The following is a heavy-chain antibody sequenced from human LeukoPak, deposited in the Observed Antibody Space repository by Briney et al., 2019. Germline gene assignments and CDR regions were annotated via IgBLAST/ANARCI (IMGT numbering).Heavy chain of an antibody. V-gene: IGHV3-48*01. CDR3: ARDQGGGTSY. J-gene: IGHJ4*02. CDR1: GFTFRSYS. D-gene: IGHD1-26*01. CDR2: ISSSSSTI. Sequence: GGSLRLSCAASGFTFRSYSMNWVRQAPGKGLEWVSYISSSSSTIYYADSVKGRFTISRDNGKNSLYLQMDSLRAEDTAVYYCARDQGGGTSYWGQGTLVTVSS.